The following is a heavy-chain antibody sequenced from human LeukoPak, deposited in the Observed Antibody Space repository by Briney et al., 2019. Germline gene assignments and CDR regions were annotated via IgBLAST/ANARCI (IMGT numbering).Heavy chain of an antibody. CDR1: GYTFTGYY. D-gene: IGHD6-19*01. J-gene: IGHJ4*02. V-gene: IGHV1-2*02. CDR3: ARSIAVAGRPGVDY. Sequence: ASVKVSCKASGYTFTGYYMHWVRQAPGQGLEWMGWINPNSGGTNYAQKFQGRVTMTRDTSISTAYMELSRLRSDDTAVYYCARSIAVAGRPGVDYWGQGALVTVSS. CDR2: INPNSGGT.